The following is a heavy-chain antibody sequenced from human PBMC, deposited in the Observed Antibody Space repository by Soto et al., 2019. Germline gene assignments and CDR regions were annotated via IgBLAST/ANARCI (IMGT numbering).Heavy chain of an antibody. D-gene: IGHD5-12*01. V-gene: IGHV3-49*03. CDR1: GFTFGDYA. J-gene: IGHJ4*02. CDR2: IRSKAYGGTI. Sequence: PGGSLRLSCTASGFTFGDYAMSWFRQAPGKGLEWVCFIRSKAYGGTIEYAASVKGRFTISRDDSKSIAYLQMNSLKTEDTAVYFCPRPLPLISGYDSQKAYWGQGPWVTVPP. CDR3: PRPLPLISGYDSQKAY.